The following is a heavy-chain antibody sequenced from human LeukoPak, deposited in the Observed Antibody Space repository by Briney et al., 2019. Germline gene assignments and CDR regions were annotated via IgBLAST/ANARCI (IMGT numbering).Heavy chain of an antibody. J-gene: IGHJ5*02. D-gene: IGHD5-24*01. CDR1: GGSISSYY. V-gene: IGHV4-59*01. CDR2: IYYSGST. CDR3: ARRRGYNSGSWFAP. Sequence: SETLSLTCTVSGGSISSYYWSWIRQPPGKGLEWIGYIYYSGSTNYNPSLKSRVTISVDTSKNQFSLKLSSVTAADTAVCYCARRRGYNSGSWFAPWGQGTLVTVSS.